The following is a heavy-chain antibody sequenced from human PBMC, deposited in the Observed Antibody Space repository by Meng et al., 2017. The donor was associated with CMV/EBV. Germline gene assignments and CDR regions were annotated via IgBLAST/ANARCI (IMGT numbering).Heavy chain of an antibody. J-gene: IGHJ4*02. CDR1: GFTFSSYW. CDR3: ARGRDRGGYYDFWSGYHSVVVYYFDY. Sequence: GESLKISCAASGFTFSSYWMHWVRQAPGKGLVWVSRINSDGSSTSYADSVKGRFTISRDNAKNSLYLQMNSLRAEDTAVYYCARGRDRGGYYDFWSGYHSVVVYYFDYWGQGTLVTVSS. V-gene: IGHV3-74*01. CDR2: INSDGSST. D-gene: IGHD3-3*01.